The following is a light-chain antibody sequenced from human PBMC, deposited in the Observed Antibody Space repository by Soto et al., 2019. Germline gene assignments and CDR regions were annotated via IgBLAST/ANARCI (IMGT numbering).Light chain of an antibody. CDR3: QQYYSTPWT. J-gene: IGKJ1*01. Sequence: DIVMTQSPDSLAVSLGERATINCKSSQSVLYSSNNKNYLTWYQQKPGQPPKLLIYWASTRESGVPDRSSGSGSGTDFTLTISSLQAEDVAVHYCQQYYSTPWTFGQGTKVEIK. CDR2: WAS. V-gene: IGKV4-1*01. CDR1: QSVLYSSNNKNY.